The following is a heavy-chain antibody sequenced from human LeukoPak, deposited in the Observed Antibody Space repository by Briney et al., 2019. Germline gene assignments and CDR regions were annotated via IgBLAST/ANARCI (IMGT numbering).Heavy chain of an antibody. D-gene: IGHD6-19*01. CDR1: GFTFSSYS. Sequence: GGSLRLSCAASGFTFSSYSMNWVRQAPGKGLEWVSYISSSSSTIYYADFVKGRFTISRDNAKNSLYLQMNSLRAEDTAVYYCAKGSYSSGWTLDYWGQGTLVTVSS. V-gene: IGHV3-48*04. J-gene: IGHJ4*02. CDR3: AKGSYSSGWTLDY. CDR2: ISSSSSTI.